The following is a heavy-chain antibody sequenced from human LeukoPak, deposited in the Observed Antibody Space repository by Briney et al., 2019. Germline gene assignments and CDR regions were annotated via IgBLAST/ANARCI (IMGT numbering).Heavy chain of an antibody. CDR3: ARTQGAVAGGLDY. V-gene: IGHV3-21*01. J-gene: IGHJ4*02. CDR1: EFTFSSYE. D-gene: IGHD6-19*01. CDR2: ISSNSNYI. Sequence: GGSLRLSCAASEFTFSSYEMNWVRQAPGKGLEWVSSISSNSNYIYYADSVKGRFTISRDNAKNSLYLQMNSLRAEDTAVFYCARTQGAVAGGLDYWGQGTLVTVSS.